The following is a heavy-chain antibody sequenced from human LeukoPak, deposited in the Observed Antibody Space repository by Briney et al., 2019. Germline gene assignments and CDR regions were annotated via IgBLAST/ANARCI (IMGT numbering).Heavy chain of an antibody. D-gene: IGHD3-16*01. J-gene: IGHJ4*02. Sequence: GGSLRLSCAASGFTFSSYGMHWVRQAPGKGLGWVAVISYDGSNKYYADSVKGRFTISRDNSKNTLYLQMNSLRAEDTAVYYCAKEGERYYFDYWGQGTLVTVSS. V-gene: IGHV3-30*18. CDR3: AKEGERYYFDY. CDR2: ISYDGSNK. CDR1: GFTFSSYG.